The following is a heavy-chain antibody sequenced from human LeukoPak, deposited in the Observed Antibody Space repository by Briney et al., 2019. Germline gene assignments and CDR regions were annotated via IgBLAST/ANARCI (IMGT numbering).Heavy chain of an antibody. J-gene: IGHJ4*02. D-gene: IGHD6-13*01. CDR2: IYSGGST. CDR3: ARDVSGSSSWSDFGY. CDR1: GFTVSSNY. Sequence: TGGSLRLSCAASGFTVSSNYMSWVRQAPGKGLEWVSVIYSGGSTFYADSVRGRFTISRDNSKNTLYLQMNSLRAEDTAVYYCARDVSGSSSWSDFGYWGQGTLVTVSS. V-gene: IGHV3-66*01.